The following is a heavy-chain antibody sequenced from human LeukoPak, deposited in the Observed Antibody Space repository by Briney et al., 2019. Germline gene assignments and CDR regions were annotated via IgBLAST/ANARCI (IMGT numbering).Heavy chain of an antibody. CDR1: GGSLSDNY. V-gene: IGHV4-34*01. Sequence: PSETLSLTCAVYGGSLSDNYWSWIRQSPGKGLEWIGEISHSGSTNYNPSLKSRVTISLDTSKNQFSLKLTSVTAADTAVYYCAREQVVVGRGYYGMDVWGQGTTVTVSS. J-gene: IGHJ6*02. D-gene: IGHD2-2*01. CDR3: AREQVVVGRGYYGMDV. CDR2: ISHSGST.